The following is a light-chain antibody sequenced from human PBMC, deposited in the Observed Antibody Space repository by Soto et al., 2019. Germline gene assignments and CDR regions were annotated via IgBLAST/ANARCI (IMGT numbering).Light chain of an antibody. V-gene: IGLV2-14*01. Sequence: QSVLTQPASVSGSPGQSITISCTGTSSDIGSYNFVSWYRHHPGKAPKLMIFEVSNRPFGVSNRFSGSKSGNTASLTISGLRAEDEADYYCSSYTSSNTDVFGTGTKVTVL. CDR1: SSDIGSYNF. J-gene: IGLJ1*01. CDR2: EVS. CDR3: SSYTSSNTDV.